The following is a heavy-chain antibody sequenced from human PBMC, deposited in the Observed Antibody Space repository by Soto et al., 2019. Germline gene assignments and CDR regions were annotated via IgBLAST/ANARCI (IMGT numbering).Heavy chain of an antibody. D-gene: IGHD6-19*01. V-gene: IGHV4-59*08. CDR2: IYYSGST. CDR1: GGSISSYY. J-gene: IGHJ5*02. CDR3: ARQAPHSSGWFWFDP. Sequence: QVQLQESGPGLVKPSETLSLTCTVSGGSISSYYWSCIRPPPGKGLAWIGYIYYSGSTSYNPSLRSRVTRSVDTSKNQFSLKLSSVTAADTAVYYCARQAPHSSGWFWFDPLGQGTLVTVSS.